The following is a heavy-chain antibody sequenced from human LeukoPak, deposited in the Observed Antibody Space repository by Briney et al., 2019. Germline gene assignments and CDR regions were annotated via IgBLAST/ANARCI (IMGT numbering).Heavy chain of an antibody. CDR2: IIPILGIA. CDR1: GGTFSSYA. V-gene: IGHV1-69*04. CDR3: ARTVKQLVFGAGNYYYYYGMDV. J-gene: IGHJ6*02. D-gene: IGHD6-6*01. Sequence: GSSVKVSCKASGGTFSSYAISWVRQAPGQGLEWMGRIIPILGIANYAQKFQGRVTITADKSTSTACMELSSLRSEDTAVYYCARTVKQLVFGAGNYYYYYGMDVWGQGTTVTVSS.